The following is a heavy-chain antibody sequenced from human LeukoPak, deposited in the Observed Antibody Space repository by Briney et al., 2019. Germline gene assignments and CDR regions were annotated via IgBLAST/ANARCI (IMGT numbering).Heavy chain of an antibody. J-gene: IGHJ4*02. CDR2: ISESGAST. CDR1: GFTFSSYS. CDR3: AKAGSIRLDY. V-gene: IGHV3-23*01. D-gene: IGHD1-26*01. Sequence: GGSLRLSCAASGFTFSSYSMNWVRQAPGKGLEWVAAISESGASTYYAASVKGRFTISRDNSENTLYLQMHGLRAGDTAVYYCAKAGSIRLDYWGQGTLVTVSS.